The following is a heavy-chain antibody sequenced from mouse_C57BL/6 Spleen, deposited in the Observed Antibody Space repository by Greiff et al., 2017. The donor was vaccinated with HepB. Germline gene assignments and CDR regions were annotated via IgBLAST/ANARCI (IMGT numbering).Heavy chain of an antibody. CDR3: ARLRINTVVATDYYAMDY. D-gene: IGHD1-1*01. CDR1: GYTFTSYW. V-gene: IGHV1-72*01. Sequence: VQLQQPGAELVKPGASVKLSCKASGYTFTSYWMHWVKQRPGRGLEWIGRIDPNSGGTKYNEKFKSKATLTVDKPSSTAYMQLSSLTSEDSAVYYCARLRINTVVATDYYAMDYWGQGTSVTVSS. J-gene: IGHJ4*01. CDR2: IDPNSGGT.